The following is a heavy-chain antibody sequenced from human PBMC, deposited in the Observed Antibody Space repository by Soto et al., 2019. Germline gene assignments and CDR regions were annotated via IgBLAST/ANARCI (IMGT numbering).Heavy chain of an antibody. CDR3: GSGYYPYYYHGMDV. CDR1: GGSISSSSYY. D-gene: IGHD3-22*01. V-gene: IGHV4-39*01. CDR2: IYYSGGT. J-gene: IGHJ6*02. Sequence: SETLSLTCTVSGGSISSSSYYWGWIRQPPGKGLGWSGSIYYSGGTYYNPSLKRRVTISVDTSKNQCSLKLSSVTAADTAVYYSGSGYYPYYYHGMDVWGQGTTVTVS.